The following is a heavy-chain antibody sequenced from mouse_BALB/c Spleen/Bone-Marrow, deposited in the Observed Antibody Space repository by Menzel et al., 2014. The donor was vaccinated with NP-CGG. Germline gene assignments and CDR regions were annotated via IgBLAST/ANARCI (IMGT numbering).Heavy chain of an antibody. CDR3: ARSGKVRNAMDY. CDR1: GYTFTDYA. V-gene: IGHV1-67*01. D-gene: IGHD2-14*01. Sequence: QVQLKESGAELVRPGVSVKISCKGSGYTFTDYAIHWVKQSHAKSLEWIGLISGYYGDAIYNQKFKGKATVTVDKSSRTAYMDLARLTSEDSAIYYCARSGKVRNAMDYWGQGTSVTVSS. CDR2: ISGYYGDA. J-gene: IGHJ4*01.